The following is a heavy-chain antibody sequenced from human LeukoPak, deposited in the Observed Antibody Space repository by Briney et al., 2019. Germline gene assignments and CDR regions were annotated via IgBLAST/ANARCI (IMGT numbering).Heavy chain of an antibody. D-gene: IGHD5-18*01. Sequence: QTGGSLRLSCVASGFMFSTYSMTWVRQVPGKGLEWVSYISSSSRTIYYADSVKGRFTISRDNAKNSLYLQMNSLRAEDTAVYYCARDLGTAMVNSAGYWGQGTLVTVSS. CDR1: GFMFSTYS. CDR2: ISSSSRTI. CDR3: ARDLGTAMVNSAGY. V-gene: IGHV3-48*04. J-gene: IGHJ4*02.